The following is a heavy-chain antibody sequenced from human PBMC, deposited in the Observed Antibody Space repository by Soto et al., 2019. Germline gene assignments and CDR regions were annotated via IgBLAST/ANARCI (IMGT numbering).Heavy chain of an antibody. V-gene: IGHV3-11*06. CDR2: ISSSSSYT. CDR3: ASGYGSGSYYNAYDAFDI. J-gene: IGHJ3*02. D-gene: IGHD3-10*01. CDR1: GFTFSDYY. Sequence: LRLSCAASGFTFSDYYMSWIRQAPGKGLEWVSYISSSSSYTNYADSVKGRFTISRDNAKNSLYLQMNSLRAEDTAVYYCASGYGSGSYYNAYDAFDIWGQGTMVTVSS.